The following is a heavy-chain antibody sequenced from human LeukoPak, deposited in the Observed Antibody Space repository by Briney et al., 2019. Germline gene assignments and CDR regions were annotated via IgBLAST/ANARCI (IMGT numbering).Heavy chain of an antibody. CDR1: GGSFSGYY. CDR3: ARALGRAVGENWFDP. Sequence: SETLSLTCAVYGGSFSGYYWSWIRQPPGKGLEWIGEINHSGSTNYNPSLKSRVTISVDTSKNQFSLKLSSVTAADTAVYYCARALGRAVGENWFDPWGQGTLVTVSS. D-gene: IGHD3-10*01. V-gene: IGHV4-34*01. CDR2: INHSGST. J-gene: IGHJ5*02.